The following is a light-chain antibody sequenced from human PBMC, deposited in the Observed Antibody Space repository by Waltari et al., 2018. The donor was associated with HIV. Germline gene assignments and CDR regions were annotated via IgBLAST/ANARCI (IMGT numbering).Light chain of an antibody. Sequence: DIVMTQSPDSLAVSLGERATINCKSSQSVLYSSDNKNYLVWYQQKPGQPPKLLIYWASTRESGVPDRFRGSGSGTDFTLTISSLQAEDVAVYYCQQYYSTPITFGQGTRLEIK. CDR3: QQYYSTPIT. V-gene: IGKV4-1*01. CDR2: WAS. J-gene: IGKJ5*01. CDR1: QSVLYSSDNKNY.